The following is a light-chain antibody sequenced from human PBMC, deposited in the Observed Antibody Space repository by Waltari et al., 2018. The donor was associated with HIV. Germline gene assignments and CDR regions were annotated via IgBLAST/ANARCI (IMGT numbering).Light chain of an antibody. V-gene: IGLV1-40*01. CDR1: SSNLGLGYD. Sequence: QSVLTQPPSVSGAPGQRVTISCTGSSSNLGLGYDVQWYQQLPGTAPKLLVYDHINRPSGVPHRFSGSKSGISASLAITGLQAEDEANYYCQCYDNSLSAWVFGGGTKVTVL. CDR3: QCYDNSLSAWV. CDR2: DHI. J-gene: IGLJ3*02.